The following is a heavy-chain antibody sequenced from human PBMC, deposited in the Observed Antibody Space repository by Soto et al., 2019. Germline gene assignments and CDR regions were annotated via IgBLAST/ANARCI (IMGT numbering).Heavy chain of an antibody. CDR2: ISTTGTS. V-gene: IGHV4-31*03. CDR3: GRGVSSGWTPPRVGP. CDR1: GDSVKSVGYY. J-gene: IGHJ5*02. D-gene: IGHD6-25*01. Sequence: QVHLQESAPGLVKPSETLSLTCSVSGDSVKSVGYYWTWIRQPPGKGFEWLGDISTTGTSRFNASPRGRLTVSADASSTTFSLTLTSVTAAATAVYFCGRGVSSGWTPPRVGPWGHGSLV.